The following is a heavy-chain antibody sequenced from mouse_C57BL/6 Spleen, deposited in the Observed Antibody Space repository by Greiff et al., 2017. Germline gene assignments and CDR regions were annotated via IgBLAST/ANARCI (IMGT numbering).Heavy chain of an antibody. Sequence: EVQLVVSEGGLVQPGSSMKLSCTASGFTFSDYYMAWVRLVPEQGLEWVANINYDGSSTYYLDSLKSRFIISRDNAKNILYLQMSSLKSEDTATYYCARDRDGYFDYWGQGTTLTVSS. V-gene: IGHV5-16*01. D-gene: IGHD2-3*01. CDR1: GFTFSDYY. CDR2: INYDGSST. J-gene: IGHJ2*01. CDR3: ARDRDGYFDY.